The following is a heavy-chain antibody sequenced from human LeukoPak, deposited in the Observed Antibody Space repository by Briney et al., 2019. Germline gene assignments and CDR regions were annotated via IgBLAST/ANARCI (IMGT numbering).Heavy chain of an antibody. V-gene: IGHV1-69*05. CDR2: IIPIFGTA. Sequence: ASVKVSCKASGGTFSSYAISWVRQAPGQGLEWMGGIIPIFGTANYAQKFQGRVTITTDESTSTAYMELSSLRSEDTAVYYCARSNRMGKPSYYYMDVWGKGTTVTVSS. D-gene: IGHD1-14*01. J-gene: IGHJ6*03. CDR1: GGTFSSYA. CDR3: ARSNRMGKPSYYYMDV.